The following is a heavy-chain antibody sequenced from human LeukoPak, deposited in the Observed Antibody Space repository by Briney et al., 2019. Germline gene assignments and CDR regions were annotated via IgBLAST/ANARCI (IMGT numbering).Heavy chain of an antibody. D-gene: IGHD2-15*01. CDR1: EFTVRTYS. CDR2: LRSGNNYD. J-gene: IGHJ4*02. V-gene: IGHV3-21*04. Sequence: GGSLRLSCAASEFTVRTYSMNWVRQAPGKGLEWVSSLRSGNNYDNYAESVKGRFTISRDNAKNTMYLQMNSLRAEDTAVYYCAKDLSYIGFGYWGQGTLVTVSS. CDR3: AKDLSYIGFGY.